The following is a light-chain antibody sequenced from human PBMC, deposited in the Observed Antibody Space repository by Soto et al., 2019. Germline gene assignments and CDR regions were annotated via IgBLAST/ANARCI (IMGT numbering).Light chain of an antibody. CDR3: CSYAGTYPFVV. CDR1: SSDVGGYNY. V-gene: IGLV2-8*01. CDR2: EVN. Sequence: QSVLTQPPSASGSPGQSVAISCTGTSSDVGGYNYVSWYQQHPGKAPKLMIYEVNKRPSGVPDRFSGSKSGNTASLTVSGLQAEDEAAYYCCSYAGTYPFVVFGGGTKVTVL. J-gene: IGLJ2*01.